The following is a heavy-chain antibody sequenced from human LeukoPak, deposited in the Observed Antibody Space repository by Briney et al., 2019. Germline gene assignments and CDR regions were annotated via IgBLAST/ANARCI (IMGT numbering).Heavy chain of an antibody. D-gene: IGHD6-13*01. CDR1: GFTFSSYG. Sequence: PGGSLRLSCAASGFTFSSYGMHWFRQAPGKGLEWVAFIRYDGSNKYYADSVKGRFTISRDNSKNTLYLQMNSLRAEDTAVYYCAKGIAAAGTGGYWGQGTLVTVSS. J-gene: IGHJ4*02. V-gene: IGHV3-30*02. CDR2: IRYDGSNK. CDR3: AKGIAAAGTGGY.